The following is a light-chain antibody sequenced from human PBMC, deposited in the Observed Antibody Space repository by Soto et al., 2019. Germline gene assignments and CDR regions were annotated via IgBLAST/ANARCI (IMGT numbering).Light chain of an antibody. V-gene: IGLV1-51*01. CDR2: DNN. CDR1: SSNIGINY. CDR3: ETWDGSLSAVI. Sequence: QSVLTQPPSVSAAPGQTITISCSGRSSNIGINYVCWYQQLPGTAPKLLIYDNNKRPSGIPDRFSGSKSGTSATLVITGLQTGDEADYYCETWDGSLSAVIFGGGTKLTVL. J-gene: IGLJ2*01.